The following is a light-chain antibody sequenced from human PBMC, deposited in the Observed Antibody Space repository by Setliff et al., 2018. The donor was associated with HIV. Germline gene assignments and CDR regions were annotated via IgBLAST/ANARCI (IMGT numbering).Light chain of an antibody. J-gene: IGLJ1*01. CDR3: QSYDSSLSTYV. CDR1: SSNIGAGYD. Sequence: VLTQPPSVSGAPGQRVTISCTGSSSNIGAGYDVHWYQQLPGTAPKLLIHGNNNRPSGVPDRFSGSNSGTSASLALTGLQAEDEADYYCQSYDSSLSTYVFGTGTKVTVL. V-gene: IGLV1-40*01. CDR2: GNN.